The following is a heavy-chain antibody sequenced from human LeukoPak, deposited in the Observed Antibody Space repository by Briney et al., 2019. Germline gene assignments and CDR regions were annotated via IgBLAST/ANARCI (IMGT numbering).Heavy chain of an antibody. CDR1: GGTFSSYA. D-gene: IGHD3-22*01. J-gene: IGHJ4*02. Sequence: SVNVSCKASGGTFSSYAISGVRQAPGQGLECMGGIIPIFGTANYAQKFRGRVTINTDEYTHTAYISLNSLRSEDTAVYYCESPARGDAYYYDSSGYYYLDYWGQGTLVTVSS. CDR2: IIPIFGTA. V-gene: IGHV1-69*05. CDR3: ESPARGDAYYYDSSGYYYLDY.